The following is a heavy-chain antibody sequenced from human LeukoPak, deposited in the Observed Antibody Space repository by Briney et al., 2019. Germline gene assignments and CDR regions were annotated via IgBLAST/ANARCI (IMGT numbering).Heavy chain of an antibody. CDR2: INHGGGT. J-gene: IGHJ6*02. V-gene: IGHV4-34*01. CDR1: GGSFSGYY. D-gene: IGHD5-18*01. CDR3: ARGGEVKDTTRVPVPGWKA. Sequence: PSETLSLTCAVYGGSFSGYYWSWIRQPPGKGLEWIGEINHGGGTNYNPSLKSRVTISVDTSKNQFSLKLSSVTAADTAVYYCARGGEVKDTTRVPVPGWKAGAQGTTFTVS.